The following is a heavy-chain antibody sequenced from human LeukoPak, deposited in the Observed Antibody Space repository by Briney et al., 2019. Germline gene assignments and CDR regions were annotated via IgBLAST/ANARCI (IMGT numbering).Heavy chain of an antibody. CDR3: TRIGDGYPY. Sequence: ASVTVSCKASGYIFTAYYLHWVRQAPGQGLEWMGWIKANSGDTNYARKFQGRVTMTRDTSISTVYMERSRLTSDDTAVYYCTRIGDGYPYWGQGTLVTVSS. J-gene: IGHJ4*02. CDR1: GYIFTAYY. V-gene: IGHV1-2*02. D-gene: IGHD5-24*01. CDR2: IKANSGDT.